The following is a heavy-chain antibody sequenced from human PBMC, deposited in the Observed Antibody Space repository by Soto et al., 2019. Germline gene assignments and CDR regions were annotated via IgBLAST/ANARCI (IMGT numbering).Heavy chain of an antibody. J-gene: IGHJ4*02. CDR1: GGSTSSDNY. CDR3: AREGGESSDGLYYFDS. D-gene: IGHD3-16*01. CDR2: IYYSGNT. V-gene: IGHV4-30-4*01. Sequence: SETLSLTCTVSGGSTSSDNYWSWIRQPPGKGLEWIGHIYYSGNTDYNPSLKSRLAISIDTSKNQFSLKLSSVTAADTAVYFCAREGGESSDGLYYFDSWGQGPLVTVSS.